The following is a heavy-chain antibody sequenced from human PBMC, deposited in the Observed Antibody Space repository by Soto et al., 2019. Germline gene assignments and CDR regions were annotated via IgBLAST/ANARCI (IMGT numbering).Heavy chain of an antibody. J-gene: IGHJ6*02. CDR1: GGSISGGHW. D-gene: IGHD4-17*01. Sequence: SETLSLTCAVSGGSISGGHWWSWVRQSPGKGLEWIGEIYHIGSTNYNPSLTSRVTMSVDKSKNQFSLKLSSVTAADTAVYYCARAVTAGTTVTTYYYYGMDVWGQGTTVTVSS. V-gene: IGHV4-4*02. CDR3: ARAVTAGTTVTTYYYYGMDV. CDR2: IYHIGST.